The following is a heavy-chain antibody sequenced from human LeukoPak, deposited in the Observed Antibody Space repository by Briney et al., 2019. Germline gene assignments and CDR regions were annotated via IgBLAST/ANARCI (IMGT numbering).Heavy chain of an antibody. D-gene: IGHD2-15*01. J-gene: IGHJ4*02. CDR1: GGSISSYY. Sequence: SETLSLTCTVSGGSISSYYWSWIRQPPGKGLEWIGYIYTSGSTNYNPSLKSRVTISVDTSKNQFSLKLSSVTAADTAVYYCARRSDFDGGFDYWGQETLVTVSS. CDR3: ARRSDFDGGFDY. CDR2: IYTSGST. V-gene: IGHV4-4*09.